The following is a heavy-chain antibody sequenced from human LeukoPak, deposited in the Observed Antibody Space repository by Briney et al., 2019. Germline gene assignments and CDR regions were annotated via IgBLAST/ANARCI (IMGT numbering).Heavy chain of an antibody. CDR1: GFTFSNYA. Sequence: PGGSLRLSCAASGFTFSNYAMAWVRQAPGKGLGWVSGISGSGGSAYYADSVKGRFTISRDNSKNTLFLLMDSLRAEDTAVYYCARDLEGMMAEGYDYWGQGTLVTVSS. D-gene: IGHD5-24*01. CDR3: ARDLEGMMAEGYDY. CDR2: ISGSGGSA. V-gene: IGHV3-23*01. J-gene: IGHJ4*02.